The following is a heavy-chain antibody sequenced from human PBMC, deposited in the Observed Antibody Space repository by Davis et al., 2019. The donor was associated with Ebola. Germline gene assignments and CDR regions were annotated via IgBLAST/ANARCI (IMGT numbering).Heavy chain of an antibody. J-gene: IGHJ6*02. CDR1: GFTVGDYA. V-gene: IGHV3-49*04. CDR2: IRSKGLGGTA. D-gene: IGHD5-12*01. CDR3: SGRADYMVLFPSQDHGMDV. Sequence: PGGSLRLSCSASGFTVGDYAMSWVRQAPGKGLEWVGFIRSKGLGGTAGYVESVKGRFTISRDDSKNFAYLQMDNLKVEDTAVYYCSGRADYMVLFPSQDHGMDVWGQGTTVIVSS.